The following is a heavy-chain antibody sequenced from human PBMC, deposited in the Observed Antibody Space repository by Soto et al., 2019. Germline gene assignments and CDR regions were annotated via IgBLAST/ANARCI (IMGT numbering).Heavy chain of an antibody. D-gene: IGHD3-10*01. CDR1: GFTFSSYA. CDR2: ISGSGGST. CDR3: AKASLDPAGFGAPHYYYYMDV. J-gene: IGHJ6*03. V-gene: IGHV3-23*01. Sequence: PGGSLRLSCAASGFTFSSYAMSWVRQAPGKGLEWVSAISGSGGSTYYADSVKGRFTISRDNSKNTLYLQMNSLRAEDTAVYYCAKASLDPAGFGAPHYYYYMDVWGRGTTVTVSS.